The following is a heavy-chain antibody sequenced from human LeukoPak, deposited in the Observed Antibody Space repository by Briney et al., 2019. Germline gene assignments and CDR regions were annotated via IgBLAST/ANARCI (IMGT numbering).Heavy chain of an antibody. CDR1: GYTFTGYY. CDR3: AGDSSGPLYYFDY. Sequence: GASVKVSCTTSGYTFTGYYLHWVRQAPGQGLEWMGRINPNSGDTNFAQKFQGGVTMTRDTSISTAYMELTRLRSDDTAVYYCAGDSSGPLYYFDYWGQGTLVTVSS. D-gene: IGHD3-22*01. CDR2: INPNSGDT. V-gene: IGHV1-2*06. J-gene: IGHJ4*02.